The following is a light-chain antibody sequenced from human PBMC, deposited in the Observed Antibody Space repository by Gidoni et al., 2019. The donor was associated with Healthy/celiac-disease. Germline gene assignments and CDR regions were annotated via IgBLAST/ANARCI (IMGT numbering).Light chain of an antibody. Sequence: SYELTQPPSVSVSPAQTASLTCSGDKSGDKYACWYQQKPGQSPVLVIYQDSKRPSGIPERFSGSNSGNTATLTISGTQAMDEADYYCQAWDSSTVVFGGGTKLTVL. V-gene: IGLV3-1*01. J-gene: IGLJ2*01. CDR3: QAWDSSTVV. CDR2: QDS. CDR1: KSGDKY.